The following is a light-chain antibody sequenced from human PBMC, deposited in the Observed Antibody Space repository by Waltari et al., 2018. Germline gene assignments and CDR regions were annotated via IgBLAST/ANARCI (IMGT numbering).Light chain of an antibody. CDR1: SGSISSTSY. CDR2: KTN. CDR3: LLYMGSGIWV. Sequence: QTVVTPEPSLSVSPGGTVTLTCALSSGSISSTSYASWYQQTPGQAPRTLVYKTNRGASGFPDRFSGSVLGNKAALTITGAQADDESDDYCLLYMGSGIWVFGGGTKLTVL. J-gene: IGLJ3*02. V-gene: IGLV8-61*01.